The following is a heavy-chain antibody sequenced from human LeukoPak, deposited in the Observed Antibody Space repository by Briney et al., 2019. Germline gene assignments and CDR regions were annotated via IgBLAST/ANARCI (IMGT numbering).Heavy chain of an antibody. Sequence: PSETLSLTCTVSGGSISSGSYYWSWIRQPAGKGLEWIGRIYTSGSTDYNPSLKSRVTISVDRSKNQFSLKLSSVTAADTAVYYCARDYYDSSGYPDYWGQGTLVTVSS. CDR3: ARDYYDSSGYPDY. V-gene: IGHV4-61*02. CDR1: GGSISSGSYY. J-gene: IGHJ4*02. CDR2: IYTSGST. D-gene: IGHD3-22*01.